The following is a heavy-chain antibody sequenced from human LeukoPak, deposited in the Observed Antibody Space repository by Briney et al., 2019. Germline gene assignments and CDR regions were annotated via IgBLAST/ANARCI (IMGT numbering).Heavy chain of an antibody. V-gene: IGHV3-20*04. D-gene: IGHD1-14*01. CDR1: GFTFSSYE. CDR2: INRNGGST. J-gene: IGHJ4*02. Sequence: GGSLRLSCAASGFTFSSYEMNWVRQAPGKGLEWVSGINRNGGSTGYADSVKGRFTISRDNAKNSLYLQMNSLRAEDTAVYYCARDTGNDFDYWGQGTLVTVSS. CDR3: ARDTGNDFDY.